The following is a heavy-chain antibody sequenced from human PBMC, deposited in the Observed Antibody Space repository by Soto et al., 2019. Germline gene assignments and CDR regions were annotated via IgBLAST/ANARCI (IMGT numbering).Heavy chain of an antibody. CDR2: IYYSGST. V-gene: IGHV4-30-4*01. J-gene: IGHJ5*02. CDR3: ARSEGHCSSTSCWFDH. D-gene: IGHD2-2*01. CDR1: GGSISSGDYY. Sequence: SETLSLTCTVSGGSISSGDYYWSWIRQPPGKGLEWIGYIYYSGSTYYNPSLKSRVTISVDTSKNQFSLKLSSVTAADTAVYYCARSEGHCSSTSCWFDHWGQGTLVTVSS.